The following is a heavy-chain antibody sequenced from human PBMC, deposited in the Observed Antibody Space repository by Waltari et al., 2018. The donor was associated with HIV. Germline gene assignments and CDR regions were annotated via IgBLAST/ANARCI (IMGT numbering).Heavy chain of an antibody. CDR2: IYYTGRT. V-gene: IGHV4-59*01. J-gene: IGHJ5*02. Sequence: QVQLQESGPGLVKPAETLSLTCTVSGGSFNSYHLTWIRQPPGKGLEWIGYIYYTGRTNCNPSLKGRVTISVDTSKNQFSLKLSSVTAADTAVYYCARVLFAVGSNWFDPWGQGTLVTVSS. CDR3: ARVLFAVGSNWFDP. CDR1: GGSFNSYH. D-gene: IGHD1-26*01.